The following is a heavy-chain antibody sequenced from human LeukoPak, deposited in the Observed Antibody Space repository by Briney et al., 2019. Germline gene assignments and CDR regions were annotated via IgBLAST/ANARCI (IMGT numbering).Heavy chain of an antibody. J-gene: IGHJ4*02. V-gene: IGHV3-30*18. Sequence: PGGSLRLSCAASGFTFSSYGMHWVRQAPGKGLEWVAVISYDGSNKYYADSVKGRFTISRDNSKNTLYLQMNSLRAEDTAVYCCAKAPNEWSLYDSSGGFDYWGQGTLVTVSS. CDR3: AKAPNEWSLYDSSGGFDY. D-gene: IGHD3-22*01. CDR2: ISYDGSNK. CDR1: GFTFSSYG.